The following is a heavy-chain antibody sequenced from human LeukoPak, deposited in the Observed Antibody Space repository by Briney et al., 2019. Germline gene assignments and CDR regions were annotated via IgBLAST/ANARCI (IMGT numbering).Heavy chain of an antibody. CDR1: GFTFSDYY. D-gene: IGHD2-2*02. CDR3: ARFNCSSTSCYTPSWGYFDY. Sequence: GGSLRLSCAASGFTFSDYYMSWIRQAPGKGLEWVSYISSSGSTIYYADSVKGRFTISRDNATNSLYLQMNSLRAEDTAVYYCARFNCSSTSCYTPSWGYFDYWGQGTLVTVSS. V-gene: IGHV3-11*04. J-gene: IGHJ4*02. CDR2: ISSSGSTI.